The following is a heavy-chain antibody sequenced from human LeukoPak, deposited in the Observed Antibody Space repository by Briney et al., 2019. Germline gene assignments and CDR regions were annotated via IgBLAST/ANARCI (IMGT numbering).Heavy chain of an antibody. CDR3: ARAPSYDFWSGYYDYYYGMDV. J-gene: IGHJ6*02. CDR1: VGSISSYY. V-gene: IGHV4-59*01. CDR2: IYYSGST. D-gene: IGHD3-3*01. Sequence: PSETLSLTCSVSVGSISSYYWSWIRQPPGKGLEWIGYIYYSGSTNYNPSLKSRVTISVDTSKNQFSLKLSSVTAADTAVYYCARAPSYDFWSGYYDYYYGMDVWGQGTTVTVSS.